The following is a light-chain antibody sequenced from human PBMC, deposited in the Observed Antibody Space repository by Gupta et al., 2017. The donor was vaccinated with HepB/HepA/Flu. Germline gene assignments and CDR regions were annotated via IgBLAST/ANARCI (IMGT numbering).Light chain of an antibody. CDR1: QGFSSS. CDR3: QPRTRYT. CDR2: SAS. J-gene: IGKJ4*01. V-gene: IGKV1-9*01. Sequence: DIKLTQSPSFLSASVGDSVTITCQAGQGFSSSLAWYQQKPGTAPILLIYSASAIESGDPSRFSGSGSGIALTITISRLQPVDVSTYYCQPRTRYTFGGGTKVEIK.